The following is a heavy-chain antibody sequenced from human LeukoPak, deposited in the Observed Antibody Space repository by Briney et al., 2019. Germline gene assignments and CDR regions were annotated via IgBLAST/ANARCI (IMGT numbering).Heavy chain of an antibody. V-gene: IGHV1-69*01. CDR3: ARGPGIAAAGGLSGYYFDY. D-gene: IGHD6-13*01. CDR2: IVPILGTA. Sequence: SVKVSCKASGGTFSSYAISWVRQAPGQGLEWMGGIVPILGTANYAQKFQGRVTITADESTSTAYMELSSLRSEDTAAYYCARGPGIAAAGGLSGYYFDYWGQGTLVTVSS. CDR1: GGTFSSYA. J-gene: IGHJ4*02.